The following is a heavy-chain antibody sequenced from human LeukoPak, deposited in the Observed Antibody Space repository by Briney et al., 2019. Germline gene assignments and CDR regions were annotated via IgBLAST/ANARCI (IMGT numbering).Heavy chain of an antibody. CDR3: AKPVDY. V-gene: IGHV3-23*01. D-gene: IGHD6-19*01. J-gene: IGHJ4*02. Sequence: GGSLRLSCAASGFNFGTYVMTWVRQAPGKGLEWVSGISDSGSSTYYADSVKGRFTISRDTSKNILYLQMNSLGAEDTAIYYCAKPVDYWGQGTLVTVSS. CDR1: GFNFGTYV. CDR2: ISDSGSST.